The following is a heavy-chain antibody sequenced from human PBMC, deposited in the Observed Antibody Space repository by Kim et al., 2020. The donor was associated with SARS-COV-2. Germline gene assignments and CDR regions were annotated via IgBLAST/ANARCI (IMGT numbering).Heavy chain of an antibody. CDR3: ARDYSSGWSNWFDP. Sequence: GGSLRLSCAASGFTFSSYGMHWVRQAPGKGLEWVAVIWYDGSNKYYADSVKGRFTISRDNSKNTLYLQMNSLRAEDTAVYYCARDYSSGWSNWFDPWGQGTLVTVSS. CDR2: IWYDGSNK. D-gene: IGHD6-19*01. V-gene: IGHV3-33*01. CDR1: GFTFSSYG. J-gene: IGHJ5*02.